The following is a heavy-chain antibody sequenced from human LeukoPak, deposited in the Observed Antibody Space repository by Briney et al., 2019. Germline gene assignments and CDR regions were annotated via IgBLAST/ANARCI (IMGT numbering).Heavy chain of an antibody. J-gene: IGHJ4*02. D-gene: IGHD3-22*01. CDR3: ARAQYYFGSSAYYY. V-gene: IGHV3-53*01. CDR2: IYSGGST. Sequence: PGGSLRLSCAASGFSVSTNYMSWVRQAPGKGLEWVSVIYSGGSTYYADSVKGRFPISRDNSKNTLFLQMNTLRAEDTAVYYCARAQYYFGSSAYYYWGQGTLVTVSS. CDR1: GFSVSTNY.